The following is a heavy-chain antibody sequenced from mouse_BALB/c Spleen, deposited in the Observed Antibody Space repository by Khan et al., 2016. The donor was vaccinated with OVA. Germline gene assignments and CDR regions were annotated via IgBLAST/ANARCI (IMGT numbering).Heavy chain of an antibody. Sequence: QVQLKQSGAELAKPGASVKMSCKASGYTFTTYWMHWVKQRPGQGLEWIGYIDPSTGYTEYNQKFKDKATLTTDKSSSTAYMQLSSLTSEDSAVYYCARRRLYGIFGYWGQGTLVTVSA. D-gene: IGHD2-1*01. CDR2: IDPSTGYT. J-gene: IGHJ3*01. CDR3: ARRRLYGIFGY. CDR1: GYTFTTYW. V-gene: IGHV1-7*01.